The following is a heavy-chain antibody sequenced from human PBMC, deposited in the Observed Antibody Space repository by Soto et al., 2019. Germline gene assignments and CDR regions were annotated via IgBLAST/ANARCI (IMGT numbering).Heavy chain of an antibody. CDR3: ARMPLSGGDRDYYYYYGMDV. V-gene: IGHV3-21*01. Sequence: EVQLVESGGGLVKPGGSLRLSCAASGFTFSSYSMNWVRQAPGKGLEWVSSISSSSSYIYYADSVKGRFTISRDNAKNSLYLQMNRLRAEDTAVYYCARMPLSGGDRDYYYYYGMDVWGQGTTVTVSS. J-gene: IGHJ6*02. D-gene: IGHD2-21*02. CDR1: GFTFSSYS. CDR2: ISSSSSYI.